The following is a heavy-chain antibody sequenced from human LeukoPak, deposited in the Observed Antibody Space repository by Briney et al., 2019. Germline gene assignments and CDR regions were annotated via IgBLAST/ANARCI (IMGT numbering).Heavy chain of an antibody. V-gene: IGHV1-18*01. CDR3: ARGGGSGCLDY. Sequence: ASVKVSCKASGYTFTSYTMSWVRQAPGQGLKWMGWINPYNGNTNYAQKLQGRVTMTTDTSTSTAYMELRSLRSDDTAVYYCARGGGSGCLDYWGQGTLVTVSS. J-gene: IGHJ4*02. CDR2: INPYNGNT. D-gene: IGHD6-19*01. CDR1: GYTFTSYT.